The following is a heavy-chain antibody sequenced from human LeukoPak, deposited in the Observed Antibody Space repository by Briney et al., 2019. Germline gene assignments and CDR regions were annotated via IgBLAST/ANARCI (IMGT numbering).Heavy chain of an antibody. Sequence: GGSLRLSCAASGFTFSSYAMHWVRQAPGKGLEWVAVISYNGGNKYYADSVKGRFTVSRDNSENTLYLQMNSLRAEDTAVYYCARAESIVVVPAASMDVWGKGTTVTVSS. V-gene: IGHV3-30-3*01. D-gene: IGHD2-2*01. J-gene: IGHJ6*03. CDR1: GFTFSSYA. CDR2: ISYNGGNK. CDR3: ARAESIVVVPAASMDV.